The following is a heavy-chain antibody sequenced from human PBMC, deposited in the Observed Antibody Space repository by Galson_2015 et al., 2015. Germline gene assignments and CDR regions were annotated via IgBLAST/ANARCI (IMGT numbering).Heavy chain of an antibody. Sequence: PALVKPTQTLTLTCTFSGFSLSTSGVGVGWIRQPPGKALEWLALIYWDDDKRYSPSLKSRLTITKDTSKNQVVLTMTNMDPVDTATYYCAHSAGVATIDYDYVWGSYRTIGAFDYWGQGTLVTVSS. CDR2: IYWDDDK. V-gene: IGHV2-5*02. D-gene: IGHD3-16*02. J-gene: IGHJ4*02. CDR3: AHSAGVATIDYDYVWGSYRTIGAFDY. CDR1: GFSLSTSGVG.